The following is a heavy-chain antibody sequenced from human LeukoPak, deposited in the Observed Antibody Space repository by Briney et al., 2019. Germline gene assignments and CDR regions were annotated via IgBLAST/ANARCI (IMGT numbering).Heavy chain of an antibody. D-gene: IGHD2-15*01. J-gene: IGHJ4*02. Sequence: PGGSLRLSCAASGFTFSSYAMHWVRQAPGKGLEWVAVIPYDGSNKYYADSVKGRFTISRDNSKNTLYLQMNSLRAEDTAVYYCAREARGFDYWGQGTLVTVSS. CDR3: AREARGFDY. V-gene: IGHV3-30*04. CDR2: IPYDGSNK. CDR1: GFTFSSYA.